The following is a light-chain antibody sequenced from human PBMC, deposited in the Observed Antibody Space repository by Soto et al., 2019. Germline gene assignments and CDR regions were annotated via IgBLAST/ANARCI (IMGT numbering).Light chain of an antibody. CDR3: QSYDISLSSYV. Sequence: QSVLTQPPSVSGAPGQRVTISCTGSSSNIGAGYDVHWYQQLPGTAPKLLIYGNSNRPSGVPDRFSGSKSGTSASPAITGLQAEDESDYYCQSYDISLSSYVFGTGTKLTVL. J-gene: IGLJ1*01. CDR2: GNS. V-gene: IGLV1-40*01. CDR1: SSNIGAGYD.